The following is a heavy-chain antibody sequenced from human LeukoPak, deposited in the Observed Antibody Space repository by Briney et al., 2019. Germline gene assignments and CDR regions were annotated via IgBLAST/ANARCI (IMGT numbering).Heavy chain of an antibody. D-gene: IGHD4/OR15-4a*01. J-gene: IGHJ4*02. Sequence: PGGSLRLSCAASGFTFSDYYMSWIHQAPGKGLEWVSFIYSDNTHYSDSVKGRFTISRDNSKNTLYLQMNSLRAEDTAVYYCARRAGAYSHPYDYWGQGTLVTVSS. CDR3: ARRAGAYSHPYDY. CDR2: IYSDNT. V-gene: IGHV3-53*01. CDR1: GFTFSDYY.